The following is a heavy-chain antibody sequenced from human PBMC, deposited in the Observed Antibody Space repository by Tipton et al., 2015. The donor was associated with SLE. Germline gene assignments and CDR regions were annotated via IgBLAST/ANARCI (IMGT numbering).Heavy chain of an antibody. CDR2: IYHSGST. CDR1: GYSITIGYY. J-gene: IGHJ6*02. Sequence: TLSLTCTVSGYSITIGYYWAWIRQPPGMGLEWIGIIYHSGSTYYNPSLKSRVTISVDMSKNQFSLKLSSVTAADTAVYYCARDAYGMDVWGQGTTVTVSS. V-gene: IGHV4-38-2*02. CDR3: ARDAYGMDV.